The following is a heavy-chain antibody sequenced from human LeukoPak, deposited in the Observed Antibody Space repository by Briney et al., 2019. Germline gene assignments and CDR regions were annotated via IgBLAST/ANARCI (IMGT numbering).Heavy chain of an antibody. Sequence: PGGSLRLSCAATGFIFSSYAMHWVRQAPGKGLEWVAVISYDGSNKYYADSVKGRFTISRDNSKNTLYLQMNSLRAEDTAVYYCVRGYCSSTNCPPGGRTWGQGTLVTVSS. D-gene: IGHD2-2*01. CDR1: GFIFSSYA. V-gene: IGHV3-30*04. CDR3: VRGYCSSTNCPPGGRT. J-gene: IGHJ4*02. CDR2: ISYDGSNK.